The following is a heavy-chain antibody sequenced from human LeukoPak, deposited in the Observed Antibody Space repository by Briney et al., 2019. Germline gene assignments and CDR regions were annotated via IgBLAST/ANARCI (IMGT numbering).Heavy chain of an antibody. V-gene: IGHV3-23*01. CDR2: ISGSGGST. J-gene: IGHJ5*02. D-gene: IGHD3-3*01. Sequence: GGSLRLSCAASGFTFSSYAMSWVRQAPGKGPEWVSAISGSGGSTYYADSVKGRFTISRDNSKNTLYLQMNSLRAEDTAVYYCAKGSYDFWSGSNWFDPWGQGTLVTVSS. CDR1: GFTFSSYA. CDR3: AKGSYDFWSGSNWFDP.